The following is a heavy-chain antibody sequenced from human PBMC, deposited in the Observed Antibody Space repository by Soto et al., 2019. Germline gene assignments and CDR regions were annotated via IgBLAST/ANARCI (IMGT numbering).Heavy chain of an antibody. CDR3: AREDSSGYPAADY. D-gene: IGHD3-22*01. Sequence: QVQLVESGGGLVKPGGSLRLSCAASGFTFSDYYMSWIRQAPGKGLEWISYISRSSRNTIYADSVLGRFTISRDNAKNSLYLQMNSLRAEDTVVYYCAREDSSGYPAADYWGQGTLVTVSS. V-gene: IGHV3-11*06. J-gene: IGHJ4*02. CDR2: ISRSSRNT. CDR1: GFTFSDYY.